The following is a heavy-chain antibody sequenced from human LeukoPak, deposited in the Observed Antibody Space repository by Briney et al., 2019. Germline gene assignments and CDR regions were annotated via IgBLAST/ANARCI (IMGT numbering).Heavy chain of an antibody. Sequence: GGSLRLSCAASGFTFSSYAMSWVRQAPGKGLEWVSAISGSGGSTYYADSVKGRFTISRDNSKNTLYLQMNSLRAEDTAVYYCAKVRSYYYGSGSYRFDYWGQGTLVTVSS. V-gene: IGHV3-23*01. D-gene: IGHD3-10*01. CDR1: GFTFSSYA. CDR2: ISGSGGST. J-gene: IGHJ4*02. CDR3: AKVRSYYYGSGSYRFDY.